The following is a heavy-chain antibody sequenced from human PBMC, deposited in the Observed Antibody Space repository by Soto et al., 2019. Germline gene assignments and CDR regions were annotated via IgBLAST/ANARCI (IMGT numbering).Heavy chain of an antibody. CDR2: IWYDGSNK. CDR1: GFTFSSYG. CDR3: ARADTVTTAQIDY. Sequence: VGSLRLSCAASGFTFSSYGMHWVRQAPGKGLEWVAVIWYDGSNKYYADSVKGRFTISRDNSKNTLYLQMNSLRAEDTAVYYCARADTVTTAQIDYWGQGTLVTVSS. V-gene: IGHV3-33*01. D-gene: IGHD4-17*01. J-gene: IGHJ4*02.